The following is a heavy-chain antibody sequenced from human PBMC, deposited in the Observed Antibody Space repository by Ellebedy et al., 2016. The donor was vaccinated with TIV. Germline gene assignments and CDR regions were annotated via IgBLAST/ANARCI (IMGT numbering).Heavy chain of an antibody. D-gene: IGHD3-10*01. CDR2: ISGSGGST. V-gene: IGHV3-23*01. CDR3: AKRVTMVRGVITQYYYAMDV. CDR1: GFTFSSYA. Sequence: GESLKISCAASGFTFSSYAMSWVRQAPGKGLEWVSAISGSGGSTYYADSVKGRFTTSRDNSKNTLYLQMTSLRAEDTAVYYCAKRVTMVRGVITQYYYAMDVWGQGTTVTVSS. J-gene: IGHJ6*02.